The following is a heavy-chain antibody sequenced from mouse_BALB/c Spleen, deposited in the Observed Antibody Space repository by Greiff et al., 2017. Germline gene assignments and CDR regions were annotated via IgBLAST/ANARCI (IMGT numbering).Heavy chain of an antibody. D-gene: IGHD1-1*01. CDR2: IDPSDSYT. J-gene: IGHJ2*01. Sequence: VQLQQPGAELVKPGASVKLSCKASGYTFTSYWMHWVKQRPGQGLEWIGEIDPSDSYTNYNQKFKGKATLTVDKSSSTAYMQLSSLTSEDSAVYYCARSGNYYGSSYDYWGQGTTLTVSS. CDR1: GYTFTSYW. V-gene: IGHV1-69*02. CDR3: ARSGNYYGSSYDY.